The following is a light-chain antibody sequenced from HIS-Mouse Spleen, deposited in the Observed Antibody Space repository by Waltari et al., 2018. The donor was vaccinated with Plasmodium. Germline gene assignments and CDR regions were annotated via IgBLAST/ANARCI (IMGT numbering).Light chain of an antibody. CDR1: QSVSSY. Sequence: EIVLTQSPATLSLSPGERATLSCRASQSVSSYLAWYQQKPGQAPRLLIYDASNRATGIPARVSGSGSGTDFTLTSSSLETEECAVYYCQQRSNWLTFGGGTKVEIK. J-gene: IGKJ4*01. V-gene: IGKV3-11*01. CDR2: DAS. CDR3: QQRSNWLT.